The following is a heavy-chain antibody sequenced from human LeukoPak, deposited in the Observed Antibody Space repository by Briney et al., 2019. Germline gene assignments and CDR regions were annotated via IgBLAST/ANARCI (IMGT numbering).Heavy chain of an antibody. J-gene: IGHJ4*02. CDR1: GFTFSSYA. D-gene: IGHD3-3*01. Sequence: QTGGSLRLSCAASGFTFSSYAMSWVRQAPGKGLEWVSAISGSGGSTYYADSVKGRFTISRDNSKNTLYLQMNSLRAEDTAVYYCAKDDSTYYDFWSGYLFGYWGQGTLVTVSS. V-gene: IGHV3-23*01. CDR2: ISGSGGST. CDR3: AKDDSTYYDFWSGYLFGY.